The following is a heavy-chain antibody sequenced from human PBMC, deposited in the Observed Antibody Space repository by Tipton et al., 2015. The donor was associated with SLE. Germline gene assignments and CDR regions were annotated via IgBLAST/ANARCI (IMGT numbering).Heavy chain of an antibody. CDR2: IKEDGSEK. CDR1: GFTFSSYW. J-gene: IGHJ4*02. Sequence: GSLRLSCAASGFTFSSYWMSWVRQAPGKGLEWVANIKEDGSEKYYVDSVKGRFTISRDNAKNSLYLQMNSLGAEDTAVYYCARKALTTVTFFDYWGRGTLVTVSS. V-gene: IGHV3-7*01. D-gene: IGHD4-17*01. CDR3: ARKALTTVTFFDY.